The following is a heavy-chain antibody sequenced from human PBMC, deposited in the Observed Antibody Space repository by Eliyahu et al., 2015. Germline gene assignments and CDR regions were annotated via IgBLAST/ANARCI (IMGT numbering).Heavy chain of an antibody. D-gene: IGHD3-10*01. V-gene: IGHV3-33*01. CDR1: GFTFSSYG. CDR2: IWYDGGNK. Sequence: QVQLVESGGGVVQPGRSLRLSCAASGFTFSSYGMHWVRQAPGKGLEWVAVIWYDGGNKYYADSVKGRFTISRDNSKNTLYLQMNSLRAEDTAVYYCARDKTMVRGEDAFDIWGQGTMVTVSS. J-gene: IGHJ3*02. CDR3: ARDKTMVRGEDAFDI.